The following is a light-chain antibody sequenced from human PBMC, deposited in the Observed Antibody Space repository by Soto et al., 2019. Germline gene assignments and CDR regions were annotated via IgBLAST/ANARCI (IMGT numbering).Light chain of an antibody. CDR2: EAF. CDR1: QTISSW. Sequence: DIQMTQSPCTLSSSIGDRVTITCRSSQTISSWLAWYQQKPGKAPKLLIYEAFNLESGVPSRFSGSGSGTEFTLTIFSLQPDDFATYYCQQYHSYPWTFGQGTKVAIK. J-gene: IGKJ1*01. V-gene: IGKV1-5*03. CDR3: QQYHSYPWT.